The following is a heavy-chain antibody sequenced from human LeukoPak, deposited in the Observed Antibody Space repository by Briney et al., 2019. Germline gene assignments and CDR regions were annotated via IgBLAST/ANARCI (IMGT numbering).Heavy chain of an antibody. Sequence: GGSLRLSCAASGFTFSDYHMNWIRQAPGEGLEWLSYLSPGGGTIYFADSVRGRFTISRDNAKNSLYLQMNSLTADDTAVYYCTIGRDIAVAGPGGYFDHWGQGTLVTVSS. D-gene: IGHD6-19*01. CDR2: LSPGGGTI. CDR3: TIGRDIAVAGPGGYFDH. J-gene: IGHJ4*02. V-gene: IGHV3-11*01. CDR1: GFTFSDYH.